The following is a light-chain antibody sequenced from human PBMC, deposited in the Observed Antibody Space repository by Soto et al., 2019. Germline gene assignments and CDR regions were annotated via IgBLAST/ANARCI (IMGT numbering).Light chain of an antibody. J-gene: IGLJ3*02. Sequence: QPVLTQPASVSGSPGQSITISCTGTSSDVGSYNLVSWYQQHPGKAPKLMIYEDSRRPSGVSNRFSGSKSGNTASLTISGLQAEDEADYHCCSYAGSNTFVMFGGGTKVTVL. CDR1: SSDVGSYNL. CDR2: EDS. V-gene: IGLV2-23*02. CDR3: CSYAGSNTFVM.